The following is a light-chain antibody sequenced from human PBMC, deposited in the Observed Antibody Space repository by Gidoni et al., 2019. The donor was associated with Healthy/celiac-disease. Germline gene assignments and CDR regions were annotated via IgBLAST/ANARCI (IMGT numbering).Light chain of an antibody. J-gene: IGKJ2*01. CDR3: QQSYSTPRT. Sequence: IQMTQSPSSLSASVGDRVTITCRARQSISIYLNWYQQKPGKAPKLLIYAASSLQSGVPARFSGSGSRTDFTLAISSLQPEDCATYYRQQSYSTPRTFGQGTKLEIK. CDR1: QSISIY. V-gene: IGKV1-39*01. CDR2: AAS.